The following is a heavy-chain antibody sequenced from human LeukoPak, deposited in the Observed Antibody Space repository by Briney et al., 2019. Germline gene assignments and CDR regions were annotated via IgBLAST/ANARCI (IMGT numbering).Heavy chain of an antibody. CDR2: ISSSSSTI. V-gene: IGHV3-48*01. J-gene: IGHJ6*03. CDR3: ARVRLPYYYYYMDV. Sequence: GXSLRLSCAASGFTFSSYSMNWVRQAPGKGLEWVSYISSSSSTIYYADSVKGRFTISRDNAKNSLYLQMNSLRAEDTAVYYCARVRLPYYYYYMDVWGKGTTVTVPS. CDR1: GFTFSSYS.